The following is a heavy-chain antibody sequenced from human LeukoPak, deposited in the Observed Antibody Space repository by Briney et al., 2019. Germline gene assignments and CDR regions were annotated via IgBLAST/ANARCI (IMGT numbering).Heavy chain of an antibody. CDR3: AKGRDSSSWSNYYYYGMDV. Sequence: GGSLRLSCAASGFTFSSYAMSWVRQAPGKGLEWVSAISGSGGSTYYADSVKGRFTISRDNSKNTLYLQMNSLRAEDTAVYYCAKGRDSSSWSNYYYYGMDVWGQGTTVTVSS. CDR2: ISGSGGST. J-gene: IGHJ6*02. CDR1: GFTFSSYA. V-gene: IGHV3-23*01. D-gene: IGHD6-13*01.